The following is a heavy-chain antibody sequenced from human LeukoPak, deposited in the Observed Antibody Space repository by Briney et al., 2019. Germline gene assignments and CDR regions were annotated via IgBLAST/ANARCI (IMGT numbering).Heavy chain of an antibody. CDR3: AKDLTAAAANGNWFDP. J-gene: IGHJ5*02. V-gene: IGHV3-30*18. D-gene: IGHD6-13*01. CDR1: GFTFSSYG. CDR2: ISYDGSNK. Sequence: GRSLRLSCAASGFTFSSYGMHWVRQAPGKGLEWVAVISYDGSNKYYADSVKGRFTISRDNSKNTLYLQMNSPRAEDTAVYYCAKDLTAAAANGNWFDPWGQGTLVTVSS.